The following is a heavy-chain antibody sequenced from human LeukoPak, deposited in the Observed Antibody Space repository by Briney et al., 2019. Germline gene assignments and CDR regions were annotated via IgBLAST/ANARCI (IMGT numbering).Heavy chain of an antibody. CDR2: ISHDGIKK. V-gene: IGHV3-30*03. Sequence: GGSLRLSCAASGFAFSVNGMHWVRQAPGKGMEWVAVISHDGIKKYYVDSVKGRFTISRDNARNSLYLQMNRLTAEDTAVYYCASGSPAGDYWGQGTLVTVSS. D-gene: IGHD1-26*01. CDR1: GFAFSVNG. CDR3: ASGSPAGDY. J-gene: IGHJ4*02.